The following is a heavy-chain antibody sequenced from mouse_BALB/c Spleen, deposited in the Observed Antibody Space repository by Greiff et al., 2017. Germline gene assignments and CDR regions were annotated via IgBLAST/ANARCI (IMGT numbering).Heavy chain of an antibody. J-gene: IGHJ2*01. V-gene: IGHV1-9*01. Sequence: QVQLKQSGAELMKPGASVKISCKATGYTFSSYWIEWVKQRPGHGLEWIGEILPGSGSTNYNEKFKGKATFTADTSSNTAYMQLSSLTSEDSAVYYCARGGDYAYYFDYWGQGTTLTVSS. CDR3: ARGGDYAYYFDY. CDR2: ILPGSGST. CDR1: GYTFSSYW. D-gene: IGHD2-4*01.